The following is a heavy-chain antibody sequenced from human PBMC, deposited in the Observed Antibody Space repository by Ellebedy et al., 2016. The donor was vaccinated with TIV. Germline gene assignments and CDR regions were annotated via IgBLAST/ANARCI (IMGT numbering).Heavy chain of an antibody. J-gene: IGHJ4*02. CDR3: ARDNSSSWYTIFDY. Sequence: GESLKISCAASGFTFSSYGMHWVRQAPGKGLEWVAVIWYDGSNKYYADSVKGRFTISRDNSKNTLYLQMNSLRAEDTAVYYCARDNSSSWYTIFDYWGQGTLVTVSS. CDR2: IWYDGSNK. V-gene: IGHV3-33*01. D-gene: IGHD6-13*01. CDR1: GFTFSSYG.